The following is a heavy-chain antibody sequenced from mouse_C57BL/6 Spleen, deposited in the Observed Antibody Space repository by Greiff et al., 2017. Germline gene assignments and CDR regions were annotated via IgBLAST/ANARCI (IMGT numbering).Heavy chain of an antibody. CDR2: IYPGSGST. Sequence: QVHVKQPGAELVKPGASVKMSCKASGYTFTSYWITWVKQRPGQGLEWIGDIYPGSGSTNYNEKFKSKATLTVDTSSSTAYMQLSSLTSEDSAVYYCARSGDYDDAMDYWGQGTSVTVSS. D-gene: IGHD2-4*01. J-gene: IGHJ4*01. V-gene: IGHV1-55*01. CDR1: GYTFTSYW. CDR3: ARSGDYDDAMDY.